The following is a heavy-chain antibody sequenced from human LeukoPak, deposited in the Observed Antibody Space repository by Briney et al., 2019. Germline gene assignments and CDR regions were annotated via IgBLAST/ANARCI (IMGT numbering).Heavy chain of an antibody. Sequence: ASVKVSCKASGYTFTGYYMHWVRQAPGQGLEWMGWINPNSGGTNYAQKFQGRVTMTRDTFISTAYMELRSLRSDDTAVYYCARELVSSGYDYWGQGTLVTVSS. CDR3: ARELVSSGYDY. J-gene: IGHJ4*02. CDR2: INPNSGGT. CDR1: GYTFTGYY. V-gene: IGHV1-2*02. D-gene: IGHD3-22*01.